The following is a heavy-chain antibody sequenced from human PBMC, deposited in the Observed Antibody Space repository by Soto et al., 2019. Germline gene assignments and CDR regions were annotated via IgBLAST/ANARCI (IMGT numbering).Heavy chain of an antibody. CDR3: ERGDQGFDY. V-gene: IGHV6-1*01. Sequence: PSQTPSPTGGITWNSVSINRAAWNWIRQSPSTGLEWLGRTYYKSKWFNNYSLSVKSRITIKPDTSKNQFYLQLNSVTPEDTAVDYGERGDQGFDYRGQGALVTVSS. D-gene: IGHD3-16*01. CDR1: WNSVSINRAA. CDR2: TYYKSKWFN. J-gene: IGHJ4*02.